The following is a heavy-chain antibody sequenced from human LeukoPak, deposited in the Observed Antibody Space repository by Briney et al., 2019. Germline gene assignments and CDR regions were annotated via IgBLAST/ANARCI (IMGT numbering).Heavy chain of an antibody. CDR2: INPSTGGT. V-gene: IGHV1-2*06. D-gene: IGHD3-22*01. CDR1: GYSFTAYY. J-gene: IGHJ4*02. Sequence: ASVKVSCKASGYSFTAYYIHWVRQAPGQGLEWMGRINPSTGGTNLAQKFQGRVTMTTDTSTSTAYMELRSLRSDDTAVYYCARDWPSYYYDSSGYYYFDYWGQGTLVTVSS. CDR3: ARDWPSYYYDSSGYYYFDY.